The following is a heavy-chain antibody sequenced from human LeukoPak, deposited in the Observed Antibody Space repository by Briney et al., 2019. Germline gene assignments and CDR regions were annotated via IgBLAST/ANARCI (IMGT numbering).Heavy chain of an antibody. Sequence: ASVKVSCKVSGYTLTELSMHWVRQAPGKGLEWMGGFDPEDGETIYAQKFQGRVTMTEDTSTDTAYMELSSLRSEDTAVYYCATKYHYYDSGGYYPEDAFDIWGQGTMVTVSS. CDR2: FDPEDGET. V-gene: IGHV1-24*01. J-gene: IGHJ3*02. CDR3: ATKYHYYDSGGYYPEDAFDI. D-gene: IGHD3-22*01. CDR1: GYTLTELS.